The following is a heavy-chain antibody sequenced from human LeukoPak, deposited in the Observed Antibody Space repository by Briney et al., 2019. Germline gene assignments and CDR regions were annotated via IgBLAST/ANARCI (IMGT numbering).Heavy chain of an antibody. CDR3: ARDSSSWYINFDY. Sequence: SETLSLTCTVSGYSISSGYYWGWIRQPPGKRLEWIGSIYHSGSTYYNPSLKSRVTISVDTSKNQFSLKLSSVTAADTAVYYCARDSSSWYINFDYWGQGTLVTVSS. V-gene: IGHV4-38-2*02. CDR1: GYSISSGYY. J-gene: IGHJ4*02. D-gene: IGHD6-13*01. CDR2: IYHSGST.